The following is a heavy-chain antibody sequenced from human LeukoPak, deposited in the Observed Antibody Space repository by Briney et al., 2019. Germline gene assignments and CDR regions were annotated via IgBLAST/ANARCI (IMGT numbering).Heavy chain of an antibody. CDR3: AREPHPPSYYYDSSGPDY. Sequence: ASVKVSCKASGYTFTSYGISWVRQAPGQRLEWMGWISAYNGNTNYAQKLQGRVTMTTDTSTSTAYMELRSLRSDDTAVYYCAREPHPPSYYYDSSGPDYWGQGTLVTVSS. CDR1: GYTFTSYG. CDR2: ISAYNGNT. D-gene: IGHD3-22*01. J-gene: IGHJ4*02. V-gene: IGHV1-18*01.